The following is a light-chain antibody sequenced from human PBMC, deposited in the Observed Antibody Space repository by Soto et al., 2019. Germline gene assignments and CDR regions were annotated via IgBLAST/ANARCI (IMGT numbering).Light chain of an antibody. CDR3: QQSYTTSIT. Sequence: DIQMTQSPSSVSASVGDRVTITCRASQGISSWLAWHQQKPGKAPKXLIYAASSLQSGVPSRFSGSGSGTDFTLTISSLQPEDFETYYCQQSYTTSITFGQGTRLEIK. CDR1: QGISSW. V-gene: IGKV1-12*01. CDR2: AAS. J-gene: IGKJ5*01.